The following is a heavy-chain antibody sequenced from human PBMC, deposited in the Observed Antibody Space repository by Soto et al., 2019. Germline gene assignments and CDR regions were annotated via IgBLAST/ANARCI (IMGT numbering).Heavy chain of an antibody. CDR1: GFTFSNYG. CDR2: IWYDGSNK. D-gene: IGHD5-12*01. V-gene: IGHV3-33*08. CDR3: ARVFPLRSGYYYYGMDV. J-gene: IGHJ6*02. Sequence: PGGSLRLSCAASGFTFSNYGMHWVRQAPGKGLEWVAVIWYDGSNKYYADSVKGRFTISRDNSKNTLYLQMNSLRAEDTAVYYCARVFPLRSGYYYYGMDVWGQGTTVTVSS.